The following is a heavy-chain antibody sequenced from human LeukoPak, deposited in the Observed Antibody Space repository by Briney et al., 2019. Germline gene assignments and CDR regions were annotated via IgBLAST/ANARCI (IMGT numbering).Heavy chain of an antibody. V-gene: IGHV1-18*01. CDR1: GHTFTSYG. Sequence: ASVKVSCKASGHTFTSYGISWVRQAPGQGLEWMGWISAYNGNTNYAQKLQGRVTMTTDTSTSTAYMELRSLRSDDTAVYYCARDSPRRYCSSTSCYTGNYYYGMDVWGRGTTVTVSS. D-gene: IGHD2-2*02. CDR2: ISAYNGNT. CDR3: ARDSPRRYCSSTSCYTGNYYYGMDV. J-gene: IGHJ6*02.